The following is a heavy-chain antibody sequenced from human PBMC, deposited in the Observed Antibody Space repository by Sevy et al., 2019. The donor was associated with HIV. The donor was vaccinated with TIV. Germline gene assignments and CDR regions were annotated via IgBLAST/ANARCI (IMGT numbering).Heavy chain of an antibody. J-gene: IGHJ4*02. V-gene: IGHV3-30*04. CDR1: GFTFSSYA. CDR3: ASHYYDSTGYYFPLDY. Sequence: GGSLRLSCTASGFTFSSYAMYWVRQAPGKGLEWVAVISYDGNNKDYVDSVKGRFTISRDNSKNTLYLQMNSLRAEDTAVYYCASHYYDSTGYYFPLDYWGQGTLVTVSS. D-gene: IGHD3-22*01. CDR2: ISYDGNNK.